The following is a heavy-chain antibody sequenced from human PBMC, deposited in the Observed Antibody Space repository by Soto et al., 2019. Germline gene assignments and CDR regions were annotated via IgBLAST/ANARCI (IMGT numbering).Heavy chain of an antibody. CDR1: GFTVSSDH. V-gene: IGHV3-66*01. CDR2: IYFGGDT. CDR3: VRENSGWSRAQGY. D-gene: IGHD6-19*01. J-gene: IGHJ4*02. Sequence: GGSLRLSCAASGFTVSSDHMSWVRQVPGKELEWVSVIYFGGDTFYADSVKGRFTISRDNSKNTLYLQMDGLRAEDTAIYYCVRENSGWSRAQGYWGQGTLVTVSS.